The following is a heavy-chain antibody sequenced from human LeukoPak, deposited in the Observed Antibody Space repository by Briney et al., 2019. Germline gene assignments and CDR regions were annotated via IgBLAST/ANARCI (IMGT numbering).Heavy chain of an antibody. J-gene: IGHJ6*02. Sequence: PSETLSLTCAVSGGSISSSNWWSWVRQPPGKGLEWIGEIYHSGSTNYNPSLKSRVTISVDKSKNQFSLKLSSVTAADTAVYYCARDPTITVTTISPYYYGMDVWGQGTTVTVSS. CDR2: IYHSGST. V-gene: IGHV4-4*02. D-gene: IGHD4-11*01. CDR3: ARDPTITVTTISPYYYGMDV. CDR1: GGSISSSNW.